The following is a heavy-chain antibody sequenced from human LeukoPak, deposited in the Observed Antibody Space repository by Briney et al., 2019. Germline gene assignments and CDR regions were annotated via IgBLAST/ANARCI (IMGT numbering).Heavy chain of an antibody. J-gene: IGHJ6*03. CDR2: IIPIFGTA. CDR1: GGTFSSYA. CDR3: ARDLIVVVPAARGRYYYMDV. V-gene: IGHV1-69*05. D-gene: IGHD2-2*01. Sequence: SVKVSCKASGGTFSSYAISWVRQAPGQGLEWMGGIIPIFGTANYAQKFQGRVTITTDESTSTAYMELSSLRSEDTAVYYCARDLIVVVPAARGRYYYMDVWGKGTTVTVSS.